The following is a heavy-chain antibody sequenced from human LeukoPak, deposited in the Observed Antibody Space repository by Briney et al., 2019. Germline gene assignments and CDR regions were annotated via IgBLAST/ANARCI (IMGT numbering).Heavy chain of an antibody. CDR1: GGSITNDNYY. D-gene: IGHD1-26*01. CDR3: ASAFRVGPTRGLFDY. V-gene: IGHV4-39*01. J-gene: IGHJ4*01. Sequence: SETLSLTCTVSGGSITNDNYYWAWIRQPPGKGLEWIGSIYYSGTTYDNPTLKSRVTISVDTSKNQFSLKLSSVTAADTAVYYCASAFRVGPTRGLFDYWGQEPWSPSPQ. CDR2: IYYSGTT.